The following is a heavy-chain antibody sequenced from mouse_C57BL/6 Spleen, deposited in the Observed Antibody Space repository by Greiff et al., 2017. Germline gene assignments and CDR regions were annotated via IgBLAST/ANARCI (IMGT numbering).Heavy chain of an antibody. CDR1: GYTFTSYW. D-gene: IGHD2-5*01. V-gene: IGHV1-55*01. Sequence: VQLQQPGAELVKPGASVKMSCKASGYTFTSYWITWVKQRPGQGLEWIGDIYPGSGSTNYNEKFKSKATLTVATSSSTAYMQLSSLTSEDSAVYYCAYSNYGDAMDYWGQGTSVTVSS. J-gene: IGHJ4*01. CDR2: IYPGSGST. CDR3: AYSNYGDAMDY.